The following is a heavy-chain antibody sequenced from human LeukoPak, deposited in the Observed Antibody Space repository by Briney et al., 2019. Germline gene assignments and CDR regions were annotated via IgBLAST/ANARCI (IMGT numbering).Heavy chain of an antibody. Sequence: GAPLHIPSQGPGYRSSSYWIAWVRPMPGKGLEWMGIIFPGDFDTRYSPSFQGQVTISATKSISTAYLQWSSLRASDTAMYYCVRPVNCGDHGDYWGQGTLVTVSS. V-gene: IGHV5-51*01. CDR2: IFPGDFDT. D-gene: IGHD4-17*01. J-gene: IGHJ4*02. CDR1: GYRSSSYW. CDR3: VRPVNCGDHGDY.